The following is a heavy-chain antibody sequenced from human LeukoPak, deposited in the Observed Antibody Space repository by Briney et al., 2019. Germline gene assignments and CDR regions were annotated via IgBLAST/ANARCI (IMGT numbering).Heavy chain of an antibody. D-gene: IGHD3-10*01. CDR3: ARAAMVRGVDYFDS. CDR1: GFTFSSYS. CDR2: INGSSGAT. J-gene: IGHJ4*02. V-gene: IGHV3-23*01. Sequence: GGSLRLSCAASGFTFSSYSMTWVRQAPGKGLEWVSVINGSSGATYYADSVKGRFTISRDNSKNTLCLQMNSLRAEDTAVYYCARAAMVRGVDYFDSWGQGTLVTV.